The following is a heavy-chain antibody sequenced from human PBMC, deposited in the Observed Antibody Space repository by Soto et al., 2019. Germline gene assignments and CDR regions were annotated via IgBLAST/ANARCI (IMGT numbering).Heavy chain of an antibody. CDR1: GGSFSGYY. D-gene: IGHD4-17*01. J-gene: IGHJ3*02. Sequence: QVQLQQWGAGLLKPSETLSLTCAVYGGSFSGYYWSWIRQPPGKGLEWIGEINHSGSTNYNPTLKTRXXIXVXXSKHQFSLTLSCVAAADTGVYYCARGNLRTEAFDIWGQGTMVTVSS. CDR3: ARGNLRTEAFDI. CDR2: INHSGST. V-gene: IGHV4-34*01.